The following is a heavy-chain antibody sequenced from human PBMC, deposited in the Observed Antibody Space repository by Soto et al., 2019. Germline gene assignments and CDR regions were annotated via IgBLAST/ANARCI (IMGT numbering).Heavy chain of an antibody. V-gene: IGHV1-3*01. CDR3: ERAHSDIWTGYSLNWFGP. Sequence: ASVKVSCQASGYTFTSYAMHWVRQAPGQRLEWMGWINAGNGNTKYSQKFQGRVTITRDTSASTAYMELSSLRSEDTAVYYCERAHSDIWTGYSLNWFGPWGRGTWVTVSS. J-gene: IGHJ5*02. CDR1: GYTFTSYA. D-gene: IGHD3-9*01. CDR2: INAGNGNT.